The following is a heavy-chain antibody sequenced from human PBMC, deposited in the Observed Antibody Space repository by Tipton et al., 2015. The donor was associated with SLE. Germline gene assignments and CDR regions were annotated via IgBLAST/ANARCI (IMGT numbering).Heavy chain of an antibody. CDR2: ISTKNGDT. Sequence: GEVMKPGASVKVSCKASGYTFTNFDISWVRQAPGQGLEWMGWISTKNGDTKYAQRFQGRVRMTTDTSTSTSYMALRSPTSDDTAIYYCARECSGTGCLDYWGQGTLVTVSS. CDR3: ARECSGTGCLDY. J-gene: IGHJ4*02. CDR1: GYTFTNFD. D-gene: IGHD3-10*02. V-gene: IGHV1-18*01.